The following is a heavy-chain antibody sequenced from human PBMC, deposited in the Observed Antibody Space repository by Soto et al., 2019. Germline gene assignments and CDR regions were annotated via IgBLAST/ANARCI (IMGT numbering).Heavy chain of an antibody. CDR1: GGSISSGDYY. Sequence: QVQLQESGPGLVKPSQTLSLTCTISGGSISSGDYYWSWIRHPPGKGLEWIGSIYYSGRTNYNPSLKIRLKTSLDTFTDHFALNLSSVTAAYTAVYYCARMGLHFGELSRNWFCPWGQGTLVTVSS. J-gene: IGHJ5*02. CDR2: IYYSGRT. CDR3: ARMGLHFGELSRNWFCP. V-gene: IGHV4-31*03. D-gene: IGHD3-16*02.